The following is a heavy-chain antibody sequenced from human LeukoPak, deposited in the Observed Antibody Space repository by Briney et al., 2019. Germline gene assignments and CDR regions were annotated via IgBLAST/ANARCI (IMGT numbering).Heavy chain of an antibody. Sequence: GGSLRLSCAASGFTFSSYWMSWVRQAPGKGLEWVANIKQDGGEKYYVDSVKGRFTISRDNPKNSLYPQMNNLRAEDTAVYYCASGLGRAIYYGSGRADYWGQGTLVTVSS. J-gene: IGHJ4*02. V-gene: IGHV3-7*01. CDR3: ASGLGRAIYYGSGRADY. D-gene: IGHD3-10*01. CDR2: IKQDGGEK. CDR1: GFTFSSYW.